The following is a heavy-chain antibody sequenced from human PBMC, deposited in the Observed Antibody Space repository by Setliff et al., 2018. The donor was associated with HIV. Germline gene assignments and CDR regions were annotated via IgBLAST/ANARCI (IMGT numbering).Heavy chain of an antibody. CDR2: IYYSGST. V-gene: IGHV4-59*08. J-gene: IGHJ5*02. D-gene: IGHD3-10*01. Sequence: KPSETLSLTCTVSGGSMSSHYWSWIRQSPGKGLEWIGSIYYSGSTNYNPSVKSRVTISIDTSKKQFSLKLSSVTAADTAVYYCARLLNYYGNWFDPWGQGTLVTVSS. CDR1: GGSMSSHY. CDR3: ARLLNYYGNWFDP.